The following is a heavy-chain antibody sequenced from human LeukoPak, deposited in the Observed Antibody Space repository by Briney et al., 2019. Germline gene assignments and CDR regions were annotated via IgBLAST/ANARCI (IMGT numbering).Heavy chain of an antibody. J-gene: IGHJ4*02. V-gene: IGHV1-18*01. D-gene: IGHD6-19*01. CDR2: ISAYNGNT. Sequence: GASVKVSCKASGYTFTSYGISWVRQAPGQGLEWMGWISAYNGNTNYAQKLQGRVTMTTDTSTSTAYMELRSLRSDDAAVYYCARDPTIYSSGWYLDYWGQGTLVTVSS. CDR3: ARDPTIYSSGWYLDY. CDR1: GYTFTSYG.